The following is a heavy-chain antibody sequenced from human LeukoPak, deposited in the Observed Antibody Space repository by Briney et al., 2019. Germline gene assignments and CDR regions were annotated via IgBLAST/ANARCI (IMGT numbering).Heavy chain of an antibody. J-gene: IGHJ4*02. D-gene: IGHD3-10*01. CDR2: FYHSGST. V-gene: IGHV4-38-2*02. Sequence: PSETLSLTCTVPGYSISSGYYWGWIRQPPGKGLEWIGSFYHSGSTYYNPTLKSRVTISIDTSKKRFSLNVKSVTAADTAVYYCARLPLGAFGEVLNFDSWGQGILVTVPS. CDR3: ARLPLGAFGEVLNFDS. CDR1: GYSISSGYY.